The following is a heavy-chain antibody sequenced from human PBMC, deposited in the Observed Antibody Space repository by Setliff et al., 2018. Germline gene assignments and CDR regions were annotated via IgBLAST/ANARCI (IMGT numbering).Heavy chain of an antibody. CDR2: IIPMFGT. J-gene: IGHJ6*03. CDR3: AGGQPLVRKYYYHMDV. V-gene: IGHV1-69*13. D-gene: IGHD3-10*01. Sequence: EASVKVSCKASGGTFSSYVISWVREAPGQGLEWMGGIIPMFGTNYAQKFQGRVTITADESTSTAYMELSSLGSEDTAVYYCAGGQPLVRKYYYHMDVWGKGTTVTVSS. CDR1: GGTFSSYV.